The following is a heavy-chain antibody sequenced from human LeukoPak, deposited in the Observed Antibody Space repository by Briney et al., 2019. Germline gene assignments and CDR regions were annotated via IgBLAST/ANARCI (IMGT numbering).Heavy chain of an antibody. J-gene: IGHJ6*03. CDR3: ARAKSVLLWFGELTPYKRYYMDV. D-gene: IGHD3-10*01. CDR2: INPRGGNT. Sequence: GASVKVSCKASGYTFTSYFMYWVRQAPGQGLEWMGLINPRGGNTRYAQKFQGRVTITRNTSISTAYMELSSLRSEDTAVYYCARAKSVLLWFGELTPYKRYYMDVWGKGTTVTVSS. CDR1: GYTFTSYF. V-gene: IGHV1-46*01.